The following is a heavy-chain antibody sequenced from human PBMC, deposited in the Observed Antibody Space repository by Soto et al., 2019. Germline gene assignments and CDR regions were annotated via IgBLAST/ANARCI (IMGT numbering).Heavy chain of an antibody. Sequence: SETLSLTCTVSGGSISSSSYYWGWIRQPPGKGLEWIGSIYYSGSTYYNPSLKSRVTISVDTSKNQFSLKLSSVTAADTAVYYCARRGLELDYYGRASYGMDVWGQGTTVTVSS. V-gene: IGHV4-39*01. D-gene: IGHD3-10*01. J-gene: IGHJ6*02. CDR3: ARRGLELDYYGRASYGMDV. CDR2: IYYSGST. CDR1: GGSISSSSYY.